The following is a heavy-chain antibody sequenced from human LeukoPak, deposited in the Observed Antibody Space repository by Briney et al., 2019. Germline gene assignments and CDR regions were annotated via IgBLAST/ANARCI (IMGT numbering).Heavy chain of an antibody. Sequence: VGSLRLSCAASGFPLSSYAMSWVRQAPGKGLEWVANIKQDSSEKYYVDSVKGRFTISRDNAKNSLYLQLNTLRAEDTAVYYCVQGWRDNWGQGTLVTVSS. CDR1: GFPLSSYA. CDR2: IKQDSSEK. CDR3: VQGWRDN. J-gene: IGHJ4*02. D-gene: IGHD1-1*01. V-gene: IGHV3-7*01.